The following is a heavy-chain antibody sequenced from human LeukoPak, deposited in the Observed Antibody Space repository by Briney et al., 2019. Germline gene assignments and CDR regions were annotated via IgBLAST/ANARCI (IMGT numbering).Heavy chain of an antibody. V-gene: IGHV3-30*18. Sequence: PGGSLRLSCAASGFTFSSYAMHWVRQAPGKGLEWVAVISYDGSNKYYADSVKGRFTISRDNSKNTLYLQMNSLRAEDTAVYYCAKDWYGSGSYDYWGQGTLVTVSS. D-gene: IGHD3-10*01. CDR2: ISYDGSNK. CDR1: GFTFSSYA. CDR3: AKDWYGSGSYDY. J-gene: IGHJ4*02.